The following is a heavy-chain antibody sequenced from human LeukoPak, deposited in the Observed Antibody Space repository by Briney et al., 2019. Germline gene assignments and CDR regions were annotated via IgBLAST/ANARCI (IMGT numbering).Heavy chain of an antibody. CDR1: GFTFSSYE. J-gene: IGHJ4*02. CDR3: ARVIRSGSYYAALDY. Sequence: GGSLRLSCAASGFTFSSYEMNWVRQAPGKGLEWVSYISSSGSTIYYADSVKGRFTISRDNAKNSLYLQMNSLRAEDTAVYYCARVIRSGSYYAALDYWGQGTLVTVSS. D-gene: IGHD1-26*01. CDR2: ISSSGSTI. V-gene: IGHV3-48*03.